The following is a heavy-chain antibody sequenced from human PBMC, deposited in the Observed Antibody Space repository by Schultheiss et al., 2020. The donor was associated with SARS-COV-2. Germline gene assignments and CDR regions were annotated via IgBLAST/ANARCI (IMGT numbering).Heavy chain of an antibody. CDR3: ARRRDYDFWSGYSH. Sequence: GSLRLSCTVSGGSISSSSYYWGWIRQPPGKGLEWIGSIYYSGSTYYNPSLKSRVTISVDTSKNQFSLKLSSVTAADTAVYYCARRRDYDFWSGYSHWGQGTLVTVSS. J-gene: IGHJ1*01. D-gene: IGHD3-3*01. CDR1: GGSISSSSYY. V-gene: IGHV4-39*01. CDR2: IYYSGST.